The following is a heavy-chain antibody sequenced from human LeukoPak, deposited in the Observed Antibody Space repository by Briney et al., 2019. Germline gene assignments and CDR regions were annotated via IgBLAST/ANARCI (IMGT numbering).Heavy chain of an antibody. D-gene: IGHD3-10*01. Sequence: SETLSLTCAVYGGSFSGYYWSWIRQPPGKGLEWIGEINHSGSTNYNPSLKSRVTISVDTSKNQFSLKLSSVTAADTAVYYCARASYYGSGRRRAFDIWGQGTMVTVSS. V-gene: IGHV4-34*01. CDR2: INHSGST. CDR1: GGSFSGYY. J-gene: IGHJ3*02. CDR3: ARASYYGSGRRRAFDI.